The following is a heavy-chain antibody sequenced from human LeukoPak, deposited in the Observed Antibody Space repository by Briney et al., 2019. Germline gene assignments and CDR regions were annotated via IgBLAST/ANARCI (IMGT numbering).Heavy chain of an antibody. Sequence: ASVKVSCRASGYTFTSYYMHWVRQAPGQGLEWMGIINPSGGSTSYAQKFQGRVTMTRDTSTSAVYMELSSLRSEDTAVYYCARSYGDYVSAFDIWGQGTMVTVSS. CDR2: INPSGGST. J-gene: IGHJ3*02. V-gene: IGHV1-46*01. CDR1: GYTFTSYY. D-gene: IGHD4-17*01. CDR3: ARSYGDYVSAFDI.